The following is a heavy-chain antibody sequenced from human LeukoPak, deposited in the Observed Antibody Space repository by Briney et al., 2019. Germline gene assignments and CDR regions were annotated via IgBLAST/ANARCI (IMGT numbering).Heavy chain of an antibody. J-gene: IGHJ5*02. CDR2: MNPNSGNT. V-gene: IGHV1-8*01. CDR1: GYTFTSYD. D-gene: IGHD1/OR15-1a*01. Sequence: GASVKVSCKASGYTFTSYDISWVRQATGQGLEWMGWMNPNSGNTGYAQKFQGRVTMTRNTSISTAYMELSSLRSEDTAVYYCARSGTRAAARRSNWFDPWGQGTLVTASS. CDR3: ARSGTRAAARRSNWFDP.